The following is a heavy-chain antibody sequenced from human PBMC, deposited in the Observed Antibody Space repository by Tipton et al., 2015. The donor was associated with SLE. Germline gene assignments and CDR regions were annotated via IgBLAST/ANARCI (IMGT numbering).Heavy chain of an antibody. Sequence: SLRLSCAASGSTFSSYAMHWVRQAPGKGLEWVALISYDGSNKYYADSVKGRFTISRDNSKNTLYLQMNSLRAEDTAVFYCARARNYYDSSGYYYSYYFDYWGQGTLVTVSS. D-gene: IGHD3-22*01. V-gene: IGHV3-30*04. CDR3: ARARNYYDSSGYYYSYYFDY. J-gene: IGHJ4*02. CDR2: ISYDGSNK. CDR1: GSTFSSYA.